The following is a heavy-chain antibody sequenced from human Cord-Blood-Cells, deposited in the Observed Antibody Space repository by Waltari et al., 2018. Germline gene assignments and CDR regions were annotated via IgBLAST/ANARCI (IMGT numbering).Heavy chain of an antibody. CDR2: IYTSGST. Sequence: QVQLQESGPGLVKPSETLSLTCTVSGGSISSYYWIWIRQPAGKGLEWIGRIYTSGSTNYNPSLKSRVTMSVDTSKNQFSLKLSSVTAADTAVYYCARDGPYSSSWVGQYYFDYWGQGTLVTVSS. V-gene: IGHV4-4*07. CDR1: GGSISSYY. D-gene: IGHD6-13*01. J-gene: IGHJ4*02. CDR3: ARDGPYSSSWVGQYYFDY.